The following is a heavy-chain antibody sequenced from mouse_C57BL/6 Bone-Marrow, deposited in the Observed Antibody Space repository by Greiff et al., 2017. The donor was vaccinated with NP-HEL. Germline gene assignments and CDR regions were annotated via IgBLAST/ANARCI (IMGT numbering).Heavy chain of an antibody. Sequence: DVMLVESGGGLVKPGGSLKLSCAASGFTFSDYGMHWVRQAPEKGLEWVAYISSGSSTIYYADTVKGRFTISRDNAKNTLFLQMTSLRSEDTAMYYCARALLTPWFAYWGQGTLVTVSA. V-gene: IGHV5-17*01. CDR1: GFTFSDYG. J-gene: IGHJ3*01. CDR3: ARALLTPWFAY. CDR2: ISSGSSTI.